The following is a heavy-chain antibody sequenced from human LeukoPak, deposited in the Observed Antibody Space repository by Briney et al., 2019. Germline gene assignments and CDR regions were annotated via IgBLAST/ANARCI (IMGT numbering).Heavy chain of an antibody. D-gene: IGHD3-10*01. Sequence: SVKVSCKASGGTLISYAITWVRQAPGQGLECMGGIIPIFGTANYAQKFQGRVTITADESASTVYLELSSLRSDDTAVYYCARGIRGTRDHSYYYMDVWGKGTTVTVSS. CDR3: ARGIRGTRDHSYYYMDV. CDR2: IIPIFGTA. J-gene: IGHJ6*03. CDR1: GGTLISYA. V-gene: IGHV1-69*01.